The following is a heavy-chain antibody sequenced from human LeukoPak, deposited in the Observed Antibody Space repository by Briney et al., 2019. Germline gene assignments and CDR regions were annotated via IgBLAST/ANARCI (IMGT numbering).Heavy chain of an antibody. CDR2: ISSNGAGT. J-gene: IGHJ4*02. V-gene: IGHV3-64*04. Sequence: GGSLRLACSASGFSFSGNAMHWVRQAPGKGLEYVSAISSNGAGTYYVDSVKGRFTISRDNAKNSLYLQMNSLRAEDTAVYYCARERGVCGGDCYSDYWGQGTLVTVSS. CDR3: ARERGVCGGDCYSDY. D-gene: IGHD2-21*02. CDR1: GFSFSGNA.